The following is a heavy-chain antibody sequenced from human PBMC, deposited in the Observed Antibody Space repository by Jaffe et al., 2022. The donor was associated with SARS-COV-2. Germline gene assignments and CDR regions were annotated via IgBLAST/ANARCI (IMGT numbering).Heavy chain of an antibody. D-gene: IGHD1-7*01. CDR3: ARTITGTTPLPPQKYGMDV. J-gene: IGHJ6*02. V-gene: IGHV3-48*02. CDR1: GFTFSSYS. CDR2: ISSSSSTI. Sequence: EVQLVESGGGLVQPGGSLRLSCAASGFTFSSYSMNWVRQAPGKGLEWVSYISSSSSTIYYADSVKGRFTISRDNAKNSLYLQMNSLRDEDTAVYYCARTITGTTPLPPQKYGMDVWGQGTTVTVSS.